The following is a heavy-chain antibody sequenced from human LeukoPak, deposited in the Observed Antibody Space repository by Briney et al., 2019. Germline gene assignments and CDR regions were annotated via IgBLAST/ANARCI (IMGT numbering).Heavy chain of an antibody. CDR3: TRVRYSGSYGWFDP. D-gene: IGHD1-26*01. CDR1: GYTFASHG. V-gene: IGHV1-2*02. CDR2: INPNSGGT. J-gene: IGHJ5*02. Sequence: ASVKVSCKASGYTFASHGISWVRQAPGQGLEWMGWINPNSGGTNYAQKFQGRVTMTRDTSISTAYMELSRLRSDDTAVYYCTRVRYSGSYGWFDPWGQGTLVTVSS.